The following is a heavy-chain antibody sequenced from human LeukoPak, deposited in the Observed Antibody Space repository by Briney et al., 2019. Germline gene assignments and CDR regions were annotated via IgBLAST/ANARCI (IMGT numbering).Heavy chain of an antibody. CDR3: ARDSVGAAYHY. J-gene: IGHJ4*02. CDR2: INPNSGGT. V-gene: IGHV1-2*02. D-gene: IGHD1-26*01. Sequence: ASAKVSCKASGGTFSSYAISWVRQAPGQGLEWTGWINPNSGGTNYAQKFQGRVTMTRDTSISTAYMELSRLRSDDTAVYYCARDSVGAAYHYWGQGTLVTVSS. CDR1: GGTFSSYA.